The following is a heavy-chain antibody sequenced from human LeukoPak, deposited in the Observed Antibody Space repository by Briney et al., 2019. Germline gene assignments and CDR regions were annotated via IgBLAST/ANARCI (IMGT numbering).Heavy chain of an antibody. CDR1: GGSISSSSYY. Sequence: SETLSLTCTVSGGSISSSSYYWGWIRQPPGKGLEWIGSIYYSGSTYYNPSLKSRVTISVDTSKNQFSLRLSSVTAAGTAVYYCARLEISAAGRSFLDYWGQGTLVTVSS. CDR3: ARLEISAAGRSFLDY. CDR2: IYYSGST. J-gene: IGHJ4*02. D-gene: IGHD6-13*01. V-gene: IGHV4-39*01.